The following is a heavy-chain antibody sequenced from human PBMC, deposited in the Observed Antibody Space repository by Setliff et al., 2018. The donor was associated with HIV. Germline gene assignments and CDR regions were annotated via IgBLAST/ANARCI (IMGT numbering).Heavy chain of an antibody. D-gene: IGHD2-8*01. CDR1: GGSFSGYY. V-gene: IGHV4-34*01. CDR3: ARAYCTNGVCYYYYYMDV. CDR2: INHSGST. Sequence: SETLSLTCAVYGGSFSGYYWSWIRQPPGKGLEWIGEINHSGSTNYNPSLKSRVTISVDTSKNQFSLKLSSVTAADTAVYYCARAYCTNGVCYYYYYMDVWGKGTTVTVSS. J-gene: IGHJ6*03.